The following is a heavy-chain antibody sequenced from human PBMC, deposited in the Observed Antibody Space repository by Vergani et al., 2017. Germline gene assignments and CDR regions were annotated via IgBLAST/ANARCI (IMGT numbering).Heavy chain of an antibody. Sequence: LEESGGGSVKPGGSLRLSCAASGFKFSDHYMSWIRQAPGKGLEWVSHISPGASTVSNTDSVTGRFTVSRDNDNNSLTLDMTTLRVEDTAVYYCAKNPGISTTRHYHAMDVWGQGTTVTVSS. CDR1: GFKFSDHY. V-gene: IGHV3-11*04. CDR2: ISPGASTV. J-gene: IGHJ6*02. CDR3: AKNPGISTTRHYHAMDV. D-gene: IGHD1-1*01.